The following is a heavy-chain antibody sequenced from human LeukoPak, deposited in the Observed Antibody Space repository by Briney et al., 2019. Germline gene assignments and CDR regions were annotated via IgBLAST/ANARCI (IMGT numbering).Heavy chain of an antibody. D-gene: IGHD2-2*01. CDR3: ARVRPDCRSTNCYSTEGFDP. CDR2: IYYSGST. V-gene: IGHV4-39*07. J-gene: IGHJ5*02. Sequence: SETLSLTCTVSGGSINNSNYFWGWIRQPPGKELEWIGFIYYSGSTYYNPSLKSRVTMSLDTSKNQVSLKMTSLTAADTAVYYCARVRPDCRSTNCYSTEGFDPWGQGTLVTVSS. CDR1: GGSINNSNYF.